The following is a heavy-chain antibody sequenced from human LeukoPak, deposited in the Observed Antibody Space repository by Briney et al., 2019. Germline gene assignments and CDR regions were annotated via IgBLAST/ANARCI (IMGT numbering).Heavy chain of an antibody. Sequence: SETLSLTCAVSGGSISSSNWWSWVRQPPGKGLEWIGEIYHSGSTNYNPSLKSRVTISVDTSKNQFSLKLSSVTAADTAVYYCARRYYYGSGDFDYWGQGTLVTVSS. CDR2: IYHSGST. CDR3: ARRYYYGSGDFDY. V-gene: IGHV4-4*02. CDR1: GGSISSSNW. D-gene: IGHD3-10*01. J-gene: IGHJ4*02.